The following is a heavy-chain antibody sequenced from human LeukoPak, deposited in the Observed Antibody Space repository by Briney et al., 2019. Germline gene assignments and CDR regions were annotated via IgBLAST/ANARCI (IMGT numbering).Heavy chain of an antibody. CDR3: ARAHYGEYYLDY. V-gene: IGHV1-69*04. J-gene: IGHJ4*02. D-gene: IGHD3-16*01. CDR2: IIPILGIA. CDR1: GGTFSSYA. Sequence: SVKVSCKASGGTFSSYAISWVRQAPGQGLEWMGRIIPILGIANYAQKFQGRVTITADKSTSTAYMELSSLRSEDTAVYYCARAHYGEYYLDYWGQGTLVTVSS.